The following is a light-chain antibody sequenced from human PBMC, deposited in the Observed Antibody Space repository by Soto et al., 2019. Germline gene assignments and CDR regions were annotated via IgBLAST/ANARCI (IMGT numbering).Light chain of an antibody. CDR1: QSVASNC. J-gene: IGKJ1*01. Sequence: EIVLTQSPGTLSLSPGEGATLSCRASQSVASNCLAWYHQKPGQAPRLLIYGASSRATGIAVRFSGSGSGTDFTLTIDRLEPEDFAVYYCQQYGTSPQTFGQGTKVEIK. CDR3: QQYGTSPQT. CDR2: GAS. V-gene: IGKV3-20*01.